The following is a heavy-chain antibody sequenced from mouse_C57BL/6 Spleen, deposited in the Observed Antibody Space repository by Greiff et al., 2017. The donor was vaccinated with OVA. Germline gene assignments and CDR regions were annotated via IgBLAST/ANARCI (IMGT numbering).Heavy chain of an antibody. V-gene: IGHV1-61*01. CDR3: ARPRDRIRGGFAY. J-gene: IGHJ3*01. CDR1: GYTFTSYW. Sequence: QVQLQQPGAELVRPGSSVKLSCKASGYTFTSYWMDWVKQRPGQGLEWIGNIYPSDSETHYNQKFKDKATLTVDKSSSTAYMQLSSLTSEDCAVYDGARPRDRIRGGFAYWGQGTLVTVSA. CDR2: IYPSDSET. D-gene: IGHD3-3*01.